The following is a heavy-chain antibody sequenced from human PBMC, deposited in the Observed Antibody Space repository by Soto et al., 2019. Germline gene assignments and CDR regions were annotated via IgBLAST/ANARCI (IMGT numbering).Heavy chain of an antibody. D-gene: IGHD3-3*01. CDR2: IYYRGST. Sequence: SETLSVTCTGSGGSISRYYWSWIRPPPGRGLEWIGYIYYRGSTNYNPSLKSRVTISVDTSKNQFSLKLSSVTAADTAVYYCARGGRSYSDSSSGYYHYWGQGTLVTV. CDR3: ARGGRSYSDSSSGYYHY. CDR1: GGSISRYY. V-gene: IGHV4-59*01. J-gene: IGHJ4*02.